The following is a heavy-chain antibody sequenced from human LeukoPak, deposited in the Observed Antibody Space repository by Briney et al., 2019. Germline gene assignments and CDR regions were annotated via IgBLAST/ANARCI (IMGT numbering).Heavy chain of an antibody. V-gene: IGHV3-30*18. Sequence: GVPLRLSCAASGFTFRSYGMHWVPQAPDKGREGVAGISYDGSNKYYADSVKGRFTISRDNSKNPLYLQLHSLRAEATAVYYCAKDLYGSGSYYYGMDVWGQGTTVTVSS. CDR2: ISYDGSNK. CDR3: AKDLYGSGSYYYGMDV. CDR1: GFTFRSYG. D-gene: IGHD3-10*01. J-gene: IGHJ6*02.